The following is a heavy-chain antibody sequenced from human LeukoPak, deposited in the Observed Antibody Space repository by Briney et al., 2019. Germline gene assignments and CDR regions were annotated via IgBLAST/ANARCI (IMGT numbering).Heavy chain of an antibody. J-gene: IGHJ3*02. D-gene: IGHD5-18*01. Sequence: ASVKVSCKASGYTFTSYDINWVRQATGQGLEWMGWMNPNSGNTGYAQKFQGRVTSTRNTAISTAHMELRSLRSEDTPVYYCARQSIPWIQLWSPADDAFDIWGQGTMVTVSS. CDR1: GYTFTSYD. CDR3: ARQSIPWIQLWSPADDAFDI. CDR2: MNPNSGNT. V-gene: IGHV1-8*01.